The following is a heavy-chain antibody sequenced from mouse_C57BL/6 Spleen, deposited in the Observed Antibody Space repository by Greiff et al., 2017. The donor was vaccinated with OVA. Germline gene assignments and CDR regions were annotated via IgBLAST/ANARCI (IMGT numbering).Heavy chain of an antibody. CDR1: GYAFSSYW. CDR2: IYPGDGDT. CDR3: ARKIPMTTVVEDWYFDV. Sequence: QVQLKESGAELVKPGASVKISCKASGYAFSSYWMNWVKQRPGKGLEWIGQIYPGDGDTNYNGKFKGKATLTADKYSSTAYMQVSSLTSDDSAVYFCARKIPMTTVVEDWYFDVWGTGTTVTVSS. J-gene: IGHJ1*03. D-gene: IGHD1-1*01. V-gene: IGHV1-80*01.